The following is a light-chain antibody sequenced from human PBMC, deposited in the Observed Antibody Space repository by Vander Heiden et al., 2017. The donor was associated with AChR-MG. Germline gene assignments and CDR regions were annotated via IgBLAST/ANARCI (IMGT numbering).Light chain of an antibody. V-gene: IGKV2-28*01. CDR2: AGS. Sequence: ILLRQSRVASSVTPGEPASISCRSSQSLLQSNGYHYVDWYLQKPGQPPQLLIYAGSNRPSGVPDRFSGSASGTDFTLKISRVEAEDVGVYYCMQAREIPLTFGGGTKVEI. J-gene: IGKJ4*01. CDR1: QSLLQSNGYHY. CDR3: MQAREIPLT.